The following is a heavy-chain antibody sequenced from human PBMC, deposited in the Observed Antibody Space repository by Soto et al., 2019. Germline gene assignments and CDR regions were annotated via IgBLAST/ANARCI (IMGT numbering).Heavy chain of an antibody. CDR3: ASGPVYGYSVFVDYYYGMAV. V-gene: IGHV1-69*01. J-gene: IGHJ6*02. CDR2: VIPIFGTA. CDR1: GGTFSSYA. D-gene: IGHD4-17*01. Sequence: QVQLVQSGAEVKKPGSSVKVSCKASGGTFSSYASSWVRQAPGQGLEWMGGVIPIFGTADYAQKFQGRVTITADESTRTAYIELSSLRSEDTAVYYSASGPVYGYSVFVDYYYGMAVWGQGTTVTVAS.